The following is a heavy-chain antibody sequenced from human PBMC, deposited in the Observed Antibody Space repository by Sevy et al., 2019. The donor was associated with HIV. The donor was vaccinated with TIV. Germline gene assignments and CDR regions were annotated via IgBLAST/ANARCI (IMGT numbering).Heavy chain of an antibody. V-gene: IGHV3-23*01. J-gene: IGHJ6*02. CDR2: ISGSAGRT. CDR1: GFTFSTYT. D-gene: IGHD2-15*01. Sequence: GGSLRLSCAASGFTFSTYTMSWVRQAPGKGLEWVSAISGSAGRTYYADLVQGRFTISGDKSKNTLYLQMNSLRAEDTAVYYCAKGDRTFYGLDVWGQGTTVTVSS. CDR3: AKGDRTFYGLDV.